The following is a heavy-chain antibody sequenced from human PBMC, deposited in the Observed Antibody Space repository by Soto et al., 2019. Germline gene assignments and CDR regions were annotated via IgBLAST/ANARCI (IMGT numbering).Heavy chain of an antibody. Sequence: SETLSLTCAVSSGSIRSSNWWSWVRQSPGKGLEWIGEIFHNGNTYYNPSLNSRVTISVDTSKNQFSLNLRSVTAADTAVYYCASRIWGMDVGGQGTTVTVSS. CDR3: ASRIWGMDV. CDR2: IFHNGNT. CDR1: SGSIRSSNW. V-gene: IGHV4-4*02. J-gene: IGHJ6*02. D-gene: IGHD3-10*01.